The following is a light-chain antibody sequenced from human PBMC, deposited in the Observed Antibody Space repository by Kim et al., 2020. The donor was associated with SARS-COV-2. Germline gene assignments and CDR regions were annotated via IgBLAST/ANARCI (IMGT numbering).Light chain of an antibody. V-gene: IGKV3-11*01. CDR3: QQRRKSIT. CDR2: NAS. CDR1: QSVDGY. Sequence: SWPQGDRATLSGRASQSVDGYLAWLQQKPGQAPRLLISNASNRAAGVPARFSGSGSGTDFTLTISSLEAEDFAVYYCQQRRKSITFGQGTRLEIK. J-gene: IGKJ5*01.